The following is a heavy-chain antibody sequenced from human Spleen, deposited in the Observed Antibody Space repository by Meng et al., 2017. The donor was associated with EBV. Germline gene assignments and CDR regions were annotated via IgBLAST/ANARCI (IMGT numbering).Heavy chain of an antibody. J-gene: IGHJ5*02. CDR3: ARTRAMVNWFDP. CDR1: GGYVSSGNYY. V-gene: IGHV4-61*01. D-gene: IGHD5-18*01. Sequence: GQLQEAGPGLVKPSETLRLTCTVSGGYVSSGNYYWSWIRQHPGKGLEWIGYIYYSGSTNYNPSLKSRVTISVDTSKNQFSLKLSSVTAADTAVYYCARTRAMVNWFDPWGQGTLVTVSS. CDR2: IYYSGST.